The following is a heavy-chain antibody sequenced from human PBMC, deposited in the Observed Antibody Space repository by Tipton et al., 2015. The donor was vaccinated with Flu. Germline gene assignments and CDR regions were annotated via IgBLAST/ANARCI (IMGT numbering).Heavy chain of an antibody. CDR2: IDPNDGYS. V-gene: IGHV5-10-1*01. D-gene: IGHD3-22*01. CDR1: GYKFSSYW. CDR3: ARDFFDSSGYYLH. Sequence: QLVQSGAEVKKPGESLRISCTGSGYKFSSYWINWVRQLPGEGLEWMGRIDPNDGYSDYSPSFQGHVSFSTDNSIATAYLQWDSLKASDTAMYYCARDFFDSSGYYLHWGQGTLVTVSS. J-gene: IGHJ4*02.